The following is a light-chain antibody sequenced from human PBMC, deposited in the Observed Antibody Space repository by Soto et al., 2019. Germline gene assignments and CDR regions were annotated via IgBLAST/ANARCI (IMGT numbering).Light chain of an antibody. Sequence: QSVLTQPASVSGSPGQSITISCTGTSSDVGAYNYVSWYQQYPGKAPKLMIYDVSNRPSGISNRFSGSKSANTASLTISGLQAEVEADYSCCTYAGDSAPYVFGTGTKVTVL. CDR1: SSDVGAYNY. J-gene: IGLJ1*01. V-gene: IGLV2-14*01. CDR2: DVS. CDR3: CTYAGDSAPYV.